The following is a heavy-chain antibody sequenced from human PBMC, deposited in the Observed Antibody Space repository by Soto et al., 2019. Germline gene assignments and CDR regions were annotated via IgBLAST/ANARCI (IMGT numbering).Heavy chain of an antibody. Sequence: GGSLRLSCAASGFTFSSYAMSWVRQAPGKGLEWVSAISGSGGSTYYADSVKGRFTISRDNSKNTLYLQMNSLRAEDTAVYYCAKKKGYCSSTSCYPGYSYGTGTFDYWGQGTLVTVSS. D-gene: IGHD2-2*01. CDR2: ISGSGGST. CDR1: GFTFSSYA. V-gene: IGHV3-23*01. CDR3: AKKKGYCSSTSCYPGYSYGTGTFDY. J-gene: IGHJ4*02.